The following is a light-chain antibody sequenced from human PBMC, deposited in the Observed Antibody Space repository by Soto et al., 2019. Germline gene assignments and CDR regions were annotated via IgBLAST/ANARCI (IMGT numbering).Light chain of an antibody. V-gene: IGKV3-11*01. CDR1: QDVSRF. Sequence: EIVMTQSPATLSLSPGDRATLSCRASQDVSRFLGWYQQKPGQAPRLLIYDASVRTAGTPARFSGSGSGTDFAFTICSLEPEDFAVYYCQQRSDWPPIFTFGPGTKVDIK. J-gene: IGKJ3*01. CDR3: QQRSDWPPIFT. CDR2: DAS.